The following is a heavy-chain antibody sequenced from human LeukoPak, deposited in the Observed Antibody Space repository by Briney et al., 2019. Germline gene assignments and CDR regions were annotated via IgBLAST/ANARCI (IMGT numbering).Heavy chain of an antibody. V-gene: IGHV4-61*02. D-gene: IGHD3-22*01. J-gene: IGHJ4*02. CDR3: AREGDSSGYYYGFFNY. Sequence: PSETLSLTCTVSGGSISSSSYYWSWIRQPAGKGLEWIGRIYTSGSTNYNPPLKSRVTMSVDTSKNQFSLKLSSVTAADTAVYYCAREGDSSGYYYGFFNYWGQGTLVTVSS. CDR2: IYTSGST. CDR1: GGSISSSSYY.